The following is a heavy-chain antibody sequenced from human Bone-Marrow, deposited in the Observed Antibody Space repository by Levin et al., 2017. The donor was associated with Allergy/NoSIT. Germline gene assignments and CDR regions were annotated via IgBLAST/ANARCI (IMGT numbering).Heavy chain of an antibody. D-gene: IGHD6-13*01. J-gene: IGHJ4*02. V-gene: IGHV3-23*01. Sequence: GESLKISCAASGFSFSSSGMSWVRQPPGKGLEWVSHISGSGGTKYYGDSVKGRLMISRDNSKNTLYLQMTSLRAEDTAIYYCANVRNYPGVPAAGIDYFDSWGQGSLVLVST. CDR1: GFSFSSSG. CDR2: ISGSGGTK. CDR3: ANVRNYPGVPAAGIDYFDS.